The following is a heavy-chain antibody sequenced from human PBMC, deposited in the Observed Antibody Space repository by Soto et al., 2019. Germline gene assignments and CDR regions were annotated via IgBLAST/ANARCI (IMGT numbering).Heavy chain of an antibody. CDR3: AKDLSPSIDFWSGYFGDYYYGMDV. V-gene: IGHV3-23*01. D-gene: IGHD3-3*01. J-gene: IGHJ6*02. CDR2: ISGSGGST. CDR1: GFTFSSYA. Sequence: GGSLRLSCAASGFTFSSYAMSWVRQAPGKGLEWVSAISGSGGSTYYADSVKGRFTISRDNSKNTLYLQMNSLRAEDTAVYYCAKDLSPSIDFWSGYFGDYYYGMDVWGQGTTVTVSS.